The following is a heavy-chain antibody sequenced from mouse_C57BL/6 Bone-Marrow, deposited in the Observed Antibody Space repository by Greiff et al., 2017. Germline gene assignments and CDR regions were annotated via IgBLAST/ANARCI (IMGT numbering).Heavy chain of an antibody. V-gene: IGHV1-72*01. Sequence: VQLQQPGAELVKPGASVKLSCKASGYTFTSYWMHWVKQRPGRGLEWIGRNDPNSGGTKYNEKFKSKATLTVDKPSSTAYMQLSSLTSEDSAVYYCARYYGSSLAWFAYWGQGTLVTVSA. J-gene: IGHJ3*01. CDR1: GYTFTSYW. CDR2: NDPNSGGT. D-gene: IGHD1-1*01. CDR3: ARYYGSSLAWFAY.